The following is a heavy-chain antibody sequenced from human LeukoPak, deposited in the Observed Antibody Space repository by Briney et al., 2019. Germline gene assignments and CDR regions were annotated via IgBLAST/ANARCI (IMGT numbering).Heavy chain of an antibody. V-gene: IGHV3-9*01. Sequence: PGGSLRLSCAASGFTFDDYAMHWVRQAPGKGLEWVSGISWNSGSIGYADSVKGRFTISRDNAKNSLYLQMNSLRAEDTAVYYCAKDRLFWSGYYFDYWGQGTLVTVSS. J-gene: IGHJ4*02. CDR3: AKDRLFWSGYYFDY. CDR1: GFTFDDYA. D-gene: IGHD3-3*01. CDR2: ISWNSGSI.